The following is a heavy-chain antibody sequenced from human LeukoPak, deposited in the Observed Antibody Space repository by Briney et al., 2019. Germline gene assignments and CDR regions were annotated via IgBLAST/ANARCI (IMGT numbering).Heavy chain of an antibody. V-gene: IGHV3-53*01. Sequence: PGGSLRLSCAASGFTVSSNYMSWVRQAPGKGREWVSVIYSGGSTYYADSVKGRFTISRDNSKNTLYLQMNSLRAEDTAVYYCATRGYYDSSGYYSEVYFQHWGQGTLVTVSS. CDR3: ATRGYYDSSGYYSEVYFQH. J-gene: IGHJ1*01. D-gene: IGHD3-22*01. CDR1: GFTVSSNY. CDR2: IYSGGST.